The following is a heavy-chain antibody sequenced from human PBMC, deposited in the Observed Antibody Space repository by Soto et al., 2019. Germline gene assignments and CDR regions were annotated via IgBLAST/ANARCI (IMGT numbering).Heavy chain of an antibody. Sequence: ASVKVSCKASGYTFTSYGISWVRQAPGQGLEWMGWISAYNGNTNNAQNLQGRVTMTTDTSTSTAYMELRILRSDDTAVYYCARDQTRGDYYYYVMDVWGQGTTVTVSS. J-gene: IGHJ6*02. D-gene: IGHD3-16*01. CDR1: GYTFTSYG. V-gene: IGHV1-18*01. CDR2: ISAYNGNT. CDR3: ARDQTRGDYYYYVMDV.